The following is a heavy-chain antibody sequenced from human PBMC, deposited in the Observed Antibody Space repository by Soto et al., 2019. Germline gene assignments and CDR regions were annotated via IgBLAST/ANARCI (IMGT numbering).Heavy chain of an antibody. CDR1: GYTFTDYY. Sequence: APVEVSCKASGYTFTDYYIHWVRQAPGQGLECMGWINPNSADTFYAQKFQGRVTMTRDTSISTAYMELTRLRSDDTAVYYCARDHVGALNSFDIWGQGTMVTVSS. D-gene: IGHD1-26*01. CDR3: ARDHVGALNSFDI. CDR2: INPNSADT. J-gene: IGHJ3*02. V-gene: IGHV1-2*02.